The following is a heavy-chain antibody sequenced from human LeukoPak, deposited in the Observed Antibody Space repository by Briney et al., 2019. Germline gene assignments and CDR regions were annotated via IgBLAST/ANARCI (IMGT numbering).Heavy chain of an antibody. CDR2: FDPEDGET. Sequence: ASVKVSCKVSGYTLTELSMHWVRQAPGKGLEWMGGFDPEDGETIYAQKFQGRVTMTEDTSTDTAYMELSSLRSEDTAVYYCATVAPGIAVAGPPSLDDYYYMDVWGKGTTVTISS. CDR1: GYTLTELS. CDR3: ATVAPGIAVAGPPSLDDYYYMDV. D-gene: IGHD6-19*01. J-gene: IGHJ6*03. V-gene: IGHV1-24*01.